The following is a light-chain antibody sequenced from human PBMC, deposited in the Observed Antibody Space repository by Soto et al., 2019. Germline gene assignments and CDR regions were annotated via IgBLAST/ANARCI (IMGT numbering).Light chain of an antibody. V-gene: IGLV2-14*03. CDR2: DVS. CDR3: SSSTRGGNYV. Sequence: QSVLTQPASVSGSPGQSITISCTGTSSEVGGYNCVSWYQHHPGKAPKLMIYDVSNRPSGVSNRFSGSKSGNTASLTITGLWSEEDADYYCSSSTRGGNYVFGSGTKVTVL. CDR1: SSEVGGYNC. J-gene: IGLJ1*01.